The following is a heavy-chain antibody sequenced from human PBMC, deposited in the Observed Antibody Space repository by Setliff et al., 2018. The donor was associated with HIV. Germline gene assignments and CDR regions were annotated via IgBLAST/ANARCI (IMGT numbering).Heavy chain of an antibody. Sequence: SETLSLTCAVSGGSMRSSGYSWTWIRQAPGKGLEWVGYIYYNGNAYYNPSLKSRVTISVDRSKNQFSLKLSSATAADTAVYYCARRGDFFYYAMDVWGQGTTVTSP. CDR2: IYYNGNA. J-gene: IGHJ6*02. CDR1: GGSMRSSGYS. V-gene: IGHV4-30-2*01. CDR3: ARRGDFFYYAMDV.